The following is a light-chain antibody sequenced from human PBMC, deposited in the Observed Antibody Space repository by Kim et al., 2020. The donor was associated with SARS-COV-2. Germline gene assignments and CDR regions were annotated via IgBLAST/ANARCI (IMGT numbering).Light chain of an antibody. CDR3: SSYTTSNSWV. V-gene: IGLV2-14*03. CDR2: DVS. Sequence: GPSTTISCTGTSSDVGGYNYVSWYQQHPGKAPKLMIYDVSKRPSGVSNRFSGSKSGNTASLTISGLQAEDEADYYCSSYTTSNSWVFGGGTQLTVL. CDR1: SSDVGGYNY. J-gene: IGLJ3*02.